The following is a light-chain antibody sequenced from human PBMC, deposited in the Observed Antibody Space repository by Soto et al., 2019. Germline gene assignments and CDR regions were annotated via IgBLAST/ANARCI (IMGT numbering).Light chain of an antibody. V-gene: IGKV4-1*01. Sequence: IVMTQSPDSLAVSLDESATIHCKSSQSVLYSSNNKNYLAWYQQKPGQPPKLLIYWASTRESGVPDRFSGSGSGTDFTLTISSLQAEDVAVYYCQQYYSTPLTFGGGTKVDNK. CDR2: WAS. CDR3: QQYYSTPLT. CDR1: QSVLYSSNNKNY. J-gene: IGKJ4*01.